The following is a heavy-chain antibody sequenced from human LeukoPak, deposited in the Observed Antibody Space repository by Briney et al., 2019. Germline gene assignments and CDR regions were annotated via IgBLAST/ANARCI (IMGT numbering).Heavy chain of an antibody. J-gene: IGHJ4*02. D-gene: IGHD3-16*02. V-gene: IGHV3-20*04. CDR3: ARGRAGSYRFDY. Sequence: GGSLRLSCAASGFTFDDYGMSWVRQAPGKGLEWVSGINWNGGSTGYADSVKGRSTISRDNAKNSLYLQMNSLRAEDTALYYCARGRAGSYRFDYWGQGTLVTVSS. CDR2: INWNGGST. CDR1: GFTFDDYG.